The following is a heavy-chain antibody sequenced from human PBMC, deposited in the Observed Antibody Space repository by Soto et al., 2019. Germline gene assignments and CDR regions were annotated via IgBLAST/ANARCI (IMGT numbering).Heavy chain of an antibody. V-gene: IGHV1-45*02. CDR1: EFTFTYRY. J-gene: IGHJ4*02. CDR3: ATGGRGPAPFTWELPGL. D-gene: IGHD1-26*01. Sequence: QMQLMQSGAEVKKTASSVKISCKASEFTFTYRYLHWVRQAPAQALEWMGWITPSTGDVNYPQKFQERVTITKGRSMSTVYMVLTTLPSEDSDMYFCATGGRGPAPFTWELPGLWGPGTLVIVSS. CDR2: ITPSTGDV.